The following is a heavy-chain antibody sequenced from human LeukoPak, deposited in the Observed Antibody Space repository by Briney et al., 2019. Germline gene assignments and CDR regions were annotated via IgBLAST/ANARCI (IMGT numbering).Heavy chain of an antibody. CDR2: IYTNGST. Sequence: SETLSLTCTVSGGSISSYYWSWIRQPAGKGLEWIGRIYTNGSTNYNPSLKSRVTMSVDTSKNQFSLKLSSVTAADTAVYYCARTTEGGYTYDYFYYYYMDVWGKGTTVTISS. V-gene: IGHV4-4*07. CDR1: GGSISSYY. D-gene: IGHD5-18*01. CDR3: ARTTEGGYTYDYFYYYYMDV. J-gene: IGHJ6*03.